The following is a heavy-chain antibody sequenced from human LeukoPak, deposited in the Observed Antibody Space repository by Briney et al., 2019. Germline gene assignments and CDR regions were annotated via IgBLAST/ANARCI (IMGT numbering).Heavy chain of an antibody. V-gene: IGHV3-23*01. CDR3: STFDSSGYYTNI. CDR1: GFTFRRYG. Sequence: GGSLRLSCAASGFTFRRYGMSWVRQAPGKGLEWVSAISGSGGNTFYGDSVKGRFTISRDNSRNTLYLQMNSLRAEDTAVYYCSTFDSSGYYTNIWGQGTMVTVSS. CDR2: ISGSGGNT. D-gene: IGHD3-22*01. J-gene: IGHJ3*02.